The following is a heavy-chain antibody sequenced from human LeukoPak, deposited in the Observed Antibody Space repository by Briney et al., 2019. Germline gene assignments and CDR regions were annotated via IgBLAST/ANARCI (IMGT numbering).Heavy chain of an antibody. J-gene: IGHJ4*02. V-gene: IGHV3-7*01. D-gene: IGHD6-6*01. CDR1: GFTFSSYW. Sequence: GGSLRLSCAASGFTFSSYWMSWVRQAPGKGLEWVANIKQDGSEKYYVDSVKGRFTISRDNAKNSLYLQMNSVRAEDTAVYYCARVAARHYFDYWGQGTLVTVSS. CDR3: ARVAARHYFDY. CDR2: IKQDGSEK.